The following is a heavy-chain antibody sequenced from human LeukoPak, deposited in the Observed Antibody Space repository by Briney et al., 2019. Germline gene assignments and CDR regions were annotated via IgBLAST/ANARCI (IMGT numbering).Heavy chain of an antibody. CDR2: IYYSGST. J-gene: IGHJ4*02. CDR1: GGSISSYY. D-gene: IGHD2-2*01. CDR3: ASHLNIVVVPAAKGAFDY. Sequence: PSETLSLTCTVSGGSISSYYWSWIRQPAGKGLEWIGYIYYSGSTNYNPSLKSRVTISVDRSKNQFSLKLSSVTAADTAVYYCASHLNIVVVPAAKGAFDYWGQGTLVTVSS. V-gene: IGHV4-59*12.